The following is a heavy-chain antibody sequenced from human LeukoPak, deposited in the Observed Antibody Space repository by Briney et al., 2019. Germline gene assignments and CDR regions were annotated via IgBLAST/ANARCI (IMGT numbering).Heavy chain of an antibody. CDR2: IIPIFGKE. Sequence: SVKVSCKASGGTFSSYAISWVRQAPGQGLEWMGGIIPIFGKENNEQKFQGRVTITGDESTSTAYMELSSLRSEDTAVYYCARRVRARGIDYWGQGTLVTVSS. D-gene: IGHD3-16*01. CDR1: GGTFSSYA. CDR3: ARRVRARGIDY. J-gene: IGHJ4*02. V-gene: IGHV1-69*13.